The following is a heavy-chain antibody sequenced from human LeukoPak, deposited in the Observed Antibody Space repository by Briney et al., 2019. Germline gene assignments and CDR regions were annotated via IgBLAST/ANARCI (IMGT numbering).Heavy chain of an antibody. Sequence: GGSLRLSCAASGFTVSSNYMSWVRQAPGKGLEWVSVIYSGGSTYYADSVKGRFTISRDNSKNTLYLQMNSLRAEDTAVYYCAVTGSGIAARFAYYYYGMDVWGQGTTVTVSS. V-gene: IGHV3-53*01. CDR1: GFTVSSNY. CDR2: IYSGGST. D-gene: IGHD6-6*01. CDR3: AVTGSGIAARFAYYYYGMDV. J-gene: IGHJ6*02.